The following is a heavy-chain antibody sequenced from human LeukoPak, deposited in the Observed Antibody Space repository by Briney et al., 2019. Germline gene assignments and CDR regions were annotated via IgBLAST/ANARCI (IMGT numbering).Heavy chain of an antibody. V-gene: IGHV3-74*01. Sequence: GGSLRLSCAASGFTFGSYAMSWLRQAPGKGLVWVSRINRDGSSTDYADSVKGRFTISRDNAKNTLYLQMNSLRAEDTAVYYCARDPRGGTLESWGQGTLVTVSS. J-gene: IGHJ4*02. D-gene: IGHD3-10*01. CDR2: INRDGSST. CDR3: ARDPRGGTLES. CDR1: GFTFGSYA.